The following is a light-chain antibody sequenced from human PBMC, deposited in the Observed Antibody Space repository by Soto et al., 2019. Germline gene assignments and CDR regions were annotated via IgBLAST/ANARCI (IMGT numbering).Light chain of an antibody. J-gene: IGKJ1*01. CDR3: QQYNSYRT. CDR1: QSISSC. Sequence: DIPMAQSPSSLSASVGYRVTITGPASQSISSCLAWYQQKPGKAPKLLIYDASSLESGVPSRFSGSGSGTEFTLTISSLQPDDFATYYCQQYNSYRTFGQGTKVDIK. V-gene: IGKV1-5*01. CDR2: DAS.